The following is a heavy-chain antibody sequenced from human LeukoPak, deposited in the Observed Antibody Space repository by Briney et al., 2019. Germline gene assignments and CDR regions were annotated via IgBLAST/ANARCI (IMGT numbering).Heavy chain of an antibody. CDR1: DGSISSYY. J-gene: IGHJ6*02. V-gene: IGHV4-4*07. CDR3: AIGGTASWGMDV. D-gene: IGHD2-15*01. CDR2: IYTSGST. Sequence: SETLSLTCTVSDGSISSYYWSWIRQPAGKGLEWIGRIYTSGSTNYNPSLKSRVTMSVDTSKNQFSLKLSSVTAADTAVYYCAIGGTASWGMDVWGQGTTVTVSS.